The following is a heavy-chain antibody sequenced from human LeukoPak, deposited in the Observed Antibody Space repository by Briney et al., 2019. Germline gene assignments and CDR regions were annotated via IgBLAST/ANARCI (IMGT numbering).Heavy chain of an antibody. CDR1: GYTFTSYD. J-gene: IGHJ3*02. D-gene: IGHD3-10*01. CDR3: ARLYPRFGDAFDI. CDR2: MNPNSGNT. V-gene: IGHV1-8*01. Sequence: ASVKVFCKASGYTFTSYDINWVRQATGQGLEWMGWMNPNSGNTGYAQKFQGRVTMTRNTSISTAYMELSSLRSEDTAVYYCARLYPRFGDAFDIWGQGTMVTVSS.